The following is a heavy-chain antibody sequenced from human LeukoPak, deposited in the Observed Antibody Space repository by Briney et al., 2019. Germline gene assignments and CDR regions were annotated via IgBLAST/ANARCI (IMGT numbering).Heavy chain of an antibody. D-gene: IGHD2-2*01. Sequence: ASVKVSCKASGYTFTAYYLQWVRLAPGQGLEWMGWINPKSGGTEYPQRFQGRVTMTRDTSISTAYMELSRLRSDDTAVYYCARDHCSANSCYEDYYNGLDVWGQGTTVTVSS. J-gene: IGHJ6*02. CDR2: INPKSGGT. V-gene: IGHV1-2*02. CDR1: GYTFTAYY. CDR3: ARDHCSANSCYEDYYNGLDV.